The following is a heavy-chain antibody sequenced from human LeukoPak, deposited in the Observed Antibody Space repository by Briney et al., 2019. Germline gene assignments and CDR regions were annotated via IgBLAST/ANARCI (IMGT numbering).Heavy chain of an antibody. CDR1: GGSVSSGSYY. CDR2: IYYSGST. D-gene: IGHD3-3*01. V-gene: IGHV4-61*01. Sequence: SETLSLTCTISGGSVSSGSYYWSWIRQPPGKGLEWIGYIYYSGSTNYNPSLKSRVTISVDTSKNQFSLKLSSVTAADTAVYYCARFEGITIFGVVPNYGMDVWGQGTTVTVSS. CDR3: ARFEGITIFGVVPNYGMDV. J-gene: IGHJ6*02.